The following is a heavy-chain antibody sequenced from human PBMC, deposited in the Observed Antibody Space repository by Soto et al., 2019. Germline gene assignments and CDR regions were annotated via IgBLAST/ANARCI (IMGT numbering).Heavy chain of an antibody. CDR3: EKHQSSGWYFY. V-gene: IGHV3-23*01. D-gene: IGHD6-19*01. Sequence: GGSLRLSCAASGFTFSSYAMSWVRQAPGKGLEWASAISGSGGSTYYADSVKGRFNISRDNSKNTLYLQMNSLRAEDTAVYYCEKHQSSGWYFYWGQGNLVTVSS. CDR1: GFTFSSYA. J-gene: IGHJ4*02. CDR2: ISGSGGST.